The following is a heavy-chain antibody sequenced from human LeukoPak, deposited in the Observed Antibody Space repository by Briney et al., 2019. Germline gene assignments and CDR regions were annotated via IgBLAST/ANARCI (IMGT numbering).Heavy chain of an antibody. CDR2: ISGGGDST. CDR3: ANPHVGFGELWVWFGP. D-gene: IGHD3-10*01. J-gene: IGHJ5*02. CDR1: GFTFSTYS. Sequence: GGSLRLSCAASGFTFSTYSMNWVRQAPGKGLEWLSAISGGGDSTYYADSVKGRFTISRDNAKDTLYLQMNRLRVEDTATYYCANPHVGFGELWVWFGPTGQGTLVTVSS. V-gene: IGHV3-23*01.